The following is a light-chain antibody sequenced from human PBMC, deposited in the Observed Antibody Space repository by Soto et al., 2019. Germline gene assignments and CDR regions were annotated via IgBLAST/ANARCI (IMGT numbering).Light chain of an antibody. CDR2: GAS. CDR3: QQYNNWPPT. Sequence: EIVMTQSPATLSVSPGERATLSCRASQSVSSNVAWYQQIPGQTPRLLIYGASTRATGIPVRFSGSGSGTEFTLTISSLQSEDFAVYYCQQYNNWPPTFGQGTKVEIK. V-gene: IGKV3-15*01. CDR1: QSVSSN. J-gene: IGKJ1*01.